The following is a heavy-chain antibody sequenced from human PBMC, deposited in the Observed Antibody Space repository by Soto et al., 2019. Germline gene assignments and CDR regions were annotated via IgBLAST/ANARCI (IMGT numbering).Heavy chain of an antibody. D-gene: IGHD4-17*01. CDR1: GGSISSGGYS. CDR3: ARKMTTVTTVDY. J-gene: IGHJ4*02. CDR2: IYHSGST. V-gene: IGHV4-30-2*01. Sequence: SETLSLTCAVSGGSISSGGYSWSWIRQPPGKGLEWIGYIYHSGSTYYNPSLKSRVTISVDRSKNQFSLKLSSVTAADTAVYYCARKMTTVTTVDYLGQGTLVTVSS.